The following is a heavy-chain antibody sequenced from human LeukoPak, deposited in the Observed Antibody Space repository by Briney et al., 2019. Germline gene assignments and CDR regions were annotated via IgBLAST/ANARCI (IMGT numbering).Heavy chain of an antibody. D-gene: IGHD5-18*01. CDR2: VSYDGAKI. CDR1: GFTLTSYT. J-gene: IGHJ4*02. V-gene: IGHV3-30-3*01. Sequence: GGSLRLSCATSGFTLTSYTMHWVRQAPGKGLEWVAVVSYDGAKIGYADSVKGRFTMSRDISKNTLYLQMNSLKPEHSALYYCARDRVQIWSYVGTFDSWGQGTLVTVSS. CDR3: ARDRVQIWSYVGTFDS.